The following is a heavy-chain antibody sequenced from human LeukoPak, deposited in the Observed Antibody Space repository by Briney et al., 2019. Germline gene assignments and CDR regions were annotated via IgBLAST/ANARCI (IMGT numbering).Heavy chain of an antibody. CDR1: GGTFSSYT. D-gene: IGHD3-22*01. Sequence: SVKVSCKASGGTFSSYTISWVRQAPGQGLEWMGRIIPILGIANYAQKFQGRVTITADKSTSTAYMEPSSLRSEDTAVYYCARTLRYRDYYDSSGYQGGLLWGQGTLVTVSS. V-gene: IGHV1-69*02. CDR3: ARTLRYRDYYDSSGYQGGLL. J-gene: IGHJ4*02. CDR2: IIPILGIA.